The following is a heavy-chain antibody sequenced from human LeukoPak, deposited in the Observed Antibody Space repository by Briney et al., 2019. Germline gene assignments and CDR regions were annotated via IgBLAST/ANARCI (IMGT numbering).Heavy chain of an antibody. CDR3: ARGLDYYDSSGYYRLGY. Sequence: SVKVSCKASGGTFSSYAISWVRQAPGQGLEWMGRIIPILGIANYAQKFQGRVTITADKSASTAYMELSSLRSEDTAVYYCARGLDYYDSSGYYRLGYWGQGTLVTVSS. D-gene: IGHD3-22*01. CDR2: IIPILGIA. CDR1: GGTFSSYA. V-gene: IGHV1-69*04. J-gene: IGHJ4*02.